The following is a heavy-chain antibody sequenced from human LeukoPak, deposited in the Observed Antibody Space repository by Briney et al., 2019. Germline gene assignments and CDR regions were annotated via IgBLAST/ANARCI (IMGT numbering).Heavy chain of an antibody. Sequence: GGSLRLSCAASGFTFSSYAMHWVRQAPGKGLEWVAVISYDGSNKYYADSVKGRFTISRDNSKNTLYLQMNSLRAEDTAVYYCARDSGYSYGYSYWGQGTLVTVSS. CDR3: ARDSGYSYGYSY. V-gene: IGHV3-30*04. CDR2: ISYDGSNK. J-gene: IGHJ4*02. CDR1: GFTFSSYA. D-gene: IGHD5-18*01.